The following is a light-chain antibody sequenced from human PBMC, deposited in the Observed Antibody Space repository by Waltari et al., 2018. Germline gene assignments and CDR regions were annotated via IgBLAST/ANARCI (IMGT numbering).Light chain of an antibody. CDR2: GAS. V-gene: IGKV3-20*01. J-gene: IGKJ1*01. CDR3: QHYVRLPAT. CDR1: QRVSRT. Sequence: EIVLTQSPGPLSLPPGARATLSCRASQRVSRTLAWYQHKPGQAPRLLICGASNRATGIPDRFSGSGSGTDFSLIITRLEPEDSAMYYCQHYVRLPATFGQGTKVEIK.